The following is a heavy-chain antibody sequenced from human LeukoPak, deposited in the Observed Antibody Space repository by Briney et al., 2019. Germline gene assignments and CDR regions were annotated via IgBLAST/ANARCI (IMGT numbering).Heavy chain of an antibody. J-gene: IGHJ5*02. V-gene: IGHV3-23*01. Sequence: GGSLRLSCVASGFTFRSYAMNWVRQAPGKGLEWVSVISGSGVSTNYADSVKGRFTISRDNSKNTLYLQMNSLRAEDTAVYYCAKDRTYIAVTGRASNWFDPWGQGTLVTVSS. D-gene: IGHD6-19*01. CDR2: ISGSGVST. CDR3: AKDRTYIAVTGRASNWFDP. CDR1: GFTFRSYA.